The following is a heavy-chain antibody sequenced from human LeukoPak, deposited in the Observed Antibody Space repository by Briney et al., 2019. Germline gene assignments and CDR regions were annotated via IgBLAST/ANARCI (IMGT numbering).Heavy chain of an antibody. CDR1: GGTFSSYA. J-gene: IGHJ4*02. V-gene: IGHV1-69*13. D-gene: IGHD6-13*01. CDR2: IIPIFGTA. CDR3: ARGGSSSWSDGYYFDY. Sequence: SVKVSCKASGGTFSSYAISWVRQAPGQGLEWMGGIIPIFGTANYAQKSQGRVTITADESTSTAYMELSSLRSEDTAVYYCARGGSSSWSDGYYFDYWGQGTLVTVSS.